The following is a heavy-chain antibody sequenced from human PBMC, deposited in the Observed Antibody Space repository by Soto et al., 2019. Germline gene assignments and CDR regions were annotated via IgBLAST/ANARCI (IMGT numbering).Heavy chain of an antibody. CDR1: GYTFTSSG. CDR3: ARSIVVVTALDY. CDR2: ISAYNGNT. D-gene: IGHD2-21*02. V-gene: IGHV1-18*01. J-gene: IGHJ4*02. Sequence: GASVKVSCKASGYTFTSSGIIWVRQAPGQGLEWMGWISAYNGNTNYAQKLQGRVTMTTDTSTSTAYMELRSLRSDDTAVYYCARSIVVVTALDYWGQGTLVTVSS.